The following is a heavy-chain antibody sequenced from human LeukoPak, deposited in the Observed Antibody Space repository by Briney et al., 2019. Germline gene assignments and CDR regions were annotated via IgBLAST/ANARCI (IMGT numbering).Heavy chain of an antibody. CDR3: AAELYGVYTDCCTFHL. V-gene: IGHV1-58*01. CDR2: IIVGSGAT. CDR1: GFTFSTTA. Sequence: GASVNVSCKTSGFTFSTTAVQWVRQASGQRLEGIGWIIVGSGATNYAQSLQGRFTITRDMSTNTAYMELSSLGSEDSAVYYCAAELYGVYTDCCTFHLWGQGTMVTVSS. D-gene: IGHD4-17*01. J-gene: IGHJ3*01.